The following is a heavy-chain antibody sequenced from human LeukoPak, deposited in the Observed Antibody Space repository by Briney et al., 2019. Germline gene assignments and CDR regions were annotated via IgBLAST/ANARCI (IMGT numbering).Heavy chain of an antibody. J-gene: IGHJ6*02. D-gene: IGHD5-18*01. CDR1: GFTFSSCA. V-gene: IGHV3-23*01. Sequence: GGSLRLSCAASGFTFSSCAMTWVRHAPGKGLEGVSAISGSGGSTYFADSVKGRFTISRDNSKNTLYLQMNSLRAEDTAVYYCAKSYGYYYYYGMDVWGQGTTVTVSS. CDR2: ISGSGGST. CDR3: AKSYGYYYYYGMDV.